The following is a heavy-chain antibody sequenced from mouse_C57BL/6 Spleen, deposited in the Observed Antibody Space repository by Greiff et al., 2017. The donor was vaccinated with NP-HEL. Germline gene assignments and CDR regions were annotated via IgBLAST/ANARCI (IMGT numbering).Heavy chain of an antibody. D-gene: IGHD2-5*01. CDR3: VRHRSNYAYWYFDV. CDR2: IRSKSNNYAT. V-gene: IGHV10-1*01. Sequence: EVQGVESGGGLVQPKGSLKLSCAASGFSFNTYAMNWVRQAPGKGLEWVARIRSKSNNYATYYADSVKDRFTISRDDSESMLYLQMNNLKTEDTAMYYCVRHRSNYAYWYFDVWGTGTTVTVSS. CDR1: GFSFNTYA. J-gene: IGHJ1*03.